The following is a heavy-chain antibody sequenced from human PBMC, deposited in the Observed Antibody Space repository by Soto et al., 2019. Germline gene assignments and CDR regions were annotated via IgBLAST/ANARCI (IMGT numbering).Heavy chain of an antibody. V-gene: IGHV4-34*01. J-gene: IGHJ3*02. CDR2: INDSGSN. CDR3: ARGGSNDWQVTFDI. D-gene: IGHD3-9*01. CDR1: GGSFSTYY. Sequence: QLQQWGAGLLKPSEPLSLTCVVSGGSFSTYYYNWIRQSPGKGLEWIGEINDSGSNNYSPSLKSRVTKSLDTSKNQFSLTLTSVAAADTAVYYCARGGSNDWQVTFDIWGQGTMVTVSS.